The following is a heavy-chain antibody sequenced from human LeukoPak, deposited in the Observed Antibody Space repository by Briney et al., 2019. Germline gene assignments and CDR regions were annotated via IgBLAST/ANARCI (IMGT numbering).Heavy chain of an antibody. V-gene: IGHV3-30*18. D-gene: IGHD6-19*01. J-gene: IGHJ4*02. CDR3: AKDLEPYTSGWYGDY. Sequence: PGGSLRLSCAASGFTFSSYGMQWVRQAPGKGLEWVAVISYDGSNTYYADSVKGRFTISRDNSKNTLYLQMNSLRVEDTAVYHCAKDLEPYTSGWYGDYWGQETLVTVSS. CDR2: ISYDGSNT. CDR1: GFTFSSYG.